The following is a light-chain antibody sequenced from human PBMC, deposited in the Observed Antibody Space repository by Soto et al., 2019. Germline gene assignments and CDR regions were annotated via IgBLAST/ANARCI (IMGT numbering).Light chain of an antibody. J-gene: IGKJ1*01. CDR2: DAS. CDR3: QQYKSYSQT. V-gene: IGKV1-5*01. CDR1: QSITNW. Sequence: DIQMTQSPSTLSASVGDRVTITCRASQSITNWLAWYQQKPGEAPKLLIYDASTLESGVPSRFSGSGYGTEFTLTISSLQPDDFATYYCQQYKSYSQTFGQGTKGDIK.